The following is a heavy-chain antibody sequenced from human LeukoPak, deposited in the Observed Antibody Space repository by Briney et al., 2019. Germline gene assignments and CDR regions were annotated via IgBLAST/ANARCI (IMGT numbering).Heavy chain of an antibody. Sequence: SVKVSCKASGGTFSSYAISWVRQAPGQGLEWMGRIIPIFGIANYAQKFQGRVTIAADKSTSTAYMELSSLRSEDTAVYYCARGSTVVGTYNWFDPWGQGTLVTVSS. V-gene: IGHV1-69*04. CDR2: IIPIFGIA. J-gene: IGHJ5*02. CDR3: ARGSTVVGTYNWFDP. D-gene: IGHD4-23*01. CDR1: GGTFSSYA.